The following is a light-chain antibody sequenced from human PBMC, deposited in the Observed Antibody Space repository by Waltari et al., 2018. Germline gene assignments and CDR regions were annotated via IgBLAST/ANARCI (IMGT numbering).Light chain of an antibody. CDR3: QHYVRLPVT. Sequence: EILLTQSPATLSLSPGERATPSCRASQSVSRSLTWYQQKPGQPPRLLIYGASSRATGIPDRFSGSGSETDFTLTISRLEPEDFALYYCQHYVRLPVTFGQGTKVDIK. V-gene: IGKV3-20*01. J-gene: IGKJ1*01. CDR1: QSVSRS. CDR2: GAS.